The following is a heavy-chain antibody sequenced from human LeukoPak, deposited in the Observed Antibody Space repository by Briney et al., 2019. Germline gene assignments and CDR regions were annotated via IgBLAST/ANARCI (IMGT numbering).Heavy chain of an antibody. CDR3: ARDGDSRVGYYMDV. Sequence: GGSLRLSCAASGFTSSSYWMHWVRQAPGKGLVWVSRINSDGSSTSYADSVKGRFTISRDNAKNTLYLQMNSLRAEDTAVYYCARDGDSRVGYYMDVWGKGTTVTVSS. CDR2: INSDGSST. CDR1: GFTSSSYW. V-gene: IGHV3-74*01. J-gene: IGHJ6*03. D-gene: IGHD6-13*01.